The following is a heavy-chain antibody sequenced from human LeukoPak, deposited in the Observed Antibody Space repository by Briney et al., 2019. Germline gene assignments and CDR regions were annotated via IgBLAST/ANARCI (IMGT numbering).Heavy chain of an antibody. CDR3: AKDAPSYDILTGYYNWFDP. V-gene: IGHV3-30*18. D-gene: IGHD3-9*01. CDR2: ISYDGSNK. CDR1: GFTFSSYG. Sequence: PGGSLRLSCAASGFTFSSYGMHGVRQAPGKGLEWVAVISYDGSNKYYADSVKGRFTISRDNSKNTLYLQMNSLRAEDTAVYYCAKDAPSYDILTGYYNWFDPWGQGTLVTVSS. J-gene: IGHJ5*02.